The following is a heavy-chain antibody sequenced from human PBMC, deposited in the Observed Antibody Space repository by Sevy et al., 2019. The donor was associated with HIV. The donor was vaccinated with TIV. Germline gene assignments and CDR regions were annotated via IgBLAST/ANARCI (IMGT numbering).Heavy chain of an antibody. J-gene: IGHJ5*02. CDR2: IYYSGST. D-gene: IGHD3-10*01. V-gene: IGHV4-39*01. CDR3: ARHRGLRVQGLDP. CDR1: GGSIGSSSYY. Sequence: SETLSLTCTVSGGSIGSSSYYWGWIRQPPGKGLEWIGSIYYSGSTYYNPSLKSRVTISVDTSKNQFSLKLSSVTAADTAVYYCARHRGLRVQGLDPWGQGTLVTVSS.